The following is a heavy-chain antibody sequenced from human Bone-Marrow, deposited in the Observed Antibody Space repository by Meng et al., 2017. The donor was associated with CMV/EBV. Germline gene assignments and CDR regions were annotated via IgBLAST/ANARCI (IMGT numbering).Heavy chain of an antibody. D-gene: IGHD2-2*02. CDR2: TYYRSKWYN. CDR1: GDSVSSNSAA. J-gene: IGHJ6*02. Sequence: SETLSLTCAISGDSVSSNSAAWNWIRQSPSRGLEWLGRTYYRSKWYNDYAVSVKSRITINPDTSKNQFSLQLNSVTPEDTAVYYCARDAPGEWYQLLYPFGSYGYYYYGMDVWGQGTTVTISS. CDR3: ARDAPGEWYQLLYPFGSYGYYYYGMDV. V-gene: IGHV6-1*01.